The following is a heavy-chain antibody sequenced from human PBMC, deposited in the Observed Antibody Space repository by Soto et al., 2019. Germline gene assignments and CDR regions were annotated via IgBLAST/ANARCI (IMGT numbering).Heavy chain of an antibody. CDR3: AGTSSLDY. CDR2: IYSGGST. Sequence: EVQLVESGGGLVQPGGSLRLSCAASGFTVSSNYMTWVRQAPGKGLEWVSLIYSGGSTYYADSVKGRFTISRDNSKNTLYLQMNSLRAKDTAVYYCAGTSSLDYWGQGTLVTVSS. CDR1: GFTVSSNY. V-gene: IGHV3-66*01. J-gene: IGHJ4*02. D-gene: IGHD3-10*01.